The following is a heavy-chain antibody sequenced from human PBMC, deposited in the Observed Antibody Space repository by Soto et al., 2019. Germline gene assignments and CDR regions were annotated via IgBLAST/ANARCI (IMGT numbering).Heavy chain of an antibody. CDR3: TTRIPKRITMVRGVLASGVYYMDV. CDR2: IKSKTDGGTT. D-gene: IGHD3-10*01. CDR1: GFTFSNAW. Sequence: GGSLRLSCAASGFTFSNAWMSWVRQAPGKGLEWVGRIKSKTDGGTTDYAAPVKGRFTISRDDSKNTLYLQMNSLKTEDTAVYYCTTRIPKRITMVRGVLASGVYYMDVRGKGTTVTVSS. J-gene: IGHJ6*03. V-gene: IGHV3-15*01.